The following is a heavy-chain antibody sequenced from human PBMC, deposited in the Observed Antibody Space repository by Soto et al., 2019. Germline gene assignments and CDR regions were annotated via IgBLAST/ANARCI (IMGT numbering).Heavy chain of an antibody. D-gene: IGHD3-16*02. J-gene: IGHJ5*02. V-gene: IGHV4-39*01. CDR3: ARHVWGSYRDNWFDP. Sequence: KTSETLSLTCTVSGGSISSSSYYWGWIRQPPGKGLEWIGSIYYSGSTYYNPSLKSRVTISVDTSKNQFSLKLSSVTAADTAVYYCARHVWGSYRDNWFDPWGQGTLVTVSS. CDR1: GGSISSSSYY. CDR2: IYYSGST.